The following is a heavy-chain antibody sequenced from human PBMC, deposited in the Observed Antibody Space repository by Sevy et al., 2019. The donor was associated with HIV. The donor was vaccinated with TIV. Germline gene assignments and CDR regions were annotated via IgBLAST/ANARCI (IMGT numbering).Heavy chain of an antibody. Sequence: ASVKVSCKVFGYTLSELSMHWVRQTPGKGLEWMGSFDPEDGETIYAQKFQGRVTMTEDTSTDTAYMELRSLRSEDTAVFYCAITKDYYDNSGYHLDYWGQGTLVTVSS. D-gene: IGHD3-22*01. CDR1: GYTLSELS. CDR3: AITKDYYDNSGYHLDY. V-gene: IGHV1-24*01. J-gene: IGHJ4*02. CDR2: FDPEDGET.